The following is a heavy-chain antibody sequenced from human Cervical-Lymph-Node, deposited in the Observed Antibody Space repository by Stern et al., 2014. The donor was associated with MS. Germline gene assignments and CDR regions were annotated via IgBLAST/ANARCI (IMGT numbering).Heavy chain of an antibody. V-gene: IGHV1-69*01. J-gene: IGHJ4*02. CDR3: ASSPLYYDSSGYYSYFDY. Sequence: QLVQSGAEVKKPGSSVKVSCKASGGTFSSYAISWVRQAPGQGLEWMGGIIPIFGTANYAQKFQGRVTITADESTSTAYMELSSLRSEDTAVYYCASSPLYYDSSGYYSYFDYWGQGTLVTVSS. CDR2: IIPIFGTA. CDR1: GGTFSSYA. D-gene: IGHD3-22*01.